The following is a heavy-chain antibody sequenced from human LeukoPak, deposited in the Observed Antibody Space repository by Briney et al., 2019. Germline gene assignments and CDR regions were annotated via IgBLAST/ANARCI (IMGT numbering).Heavy chain of an antibody. CDR3: TRVFVASLLDLDY. J-gene: IGHJ4*02. D-gene: IGHD2-21*01. V-gene: IGHV3-49*04. CDR1: GFTFSSYE. CDR2: IRSKAYGGTT. Sequence: SLRLSCAASGFTFSSYEMNWVRQAPGKGLEWVGFIRSKAYGGTTEYAASVKGRFIISRDDSKSIAYLQMNSLKTEDTAVYYCTRVFVASLLDLDYWGQGTLVTVSS.